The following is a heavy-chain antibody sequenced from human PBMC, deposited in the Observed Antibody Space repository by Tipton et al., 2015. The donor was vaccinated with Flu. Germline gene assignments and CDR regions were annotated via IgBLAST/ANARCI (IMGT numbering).Heavy chain of an antibody. CDR2: IYTSGST. CDR1: GDSISSYY. CDR3: ARHYLLGDLSFFDN. Sequence: TLSLTCTVSGDSISSYYWSWIRQPAGKGLEWIGRIYTSGSTNYNASLKSRVTMSVDTSKNQFSLKLSSVTVADTAVYYCARHYLLGDLSFFDNWGQGTLVTVSS. J-gene: IGHJ4*02. V-gene: IGHV4-4*07. D-gene: IGHD3-16*02.